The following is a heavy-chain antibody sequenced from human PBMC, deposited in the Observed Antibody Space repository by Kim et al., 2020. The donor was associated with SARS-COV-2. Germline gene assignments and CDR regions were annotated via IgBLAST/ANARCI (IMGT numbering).Heavy chain of an antibody. CDR1: GGSFSGYY. Sequence: SETLSLTCAVYGGSFSGYYWSWIRQPPGKGLEWIGEINHSGSTNYNPSFKSRVTISVDTSKNQFSLKLSSVTAADTAVYYCARLARRGVDYWGQGTLVTVSS. J-gene: IGHJ4*02. V-gene: IGHV4-34*01. D-gene: IGHD6-6*01. CDR3: ARLARRGVDY. CDR2: INHSGST.